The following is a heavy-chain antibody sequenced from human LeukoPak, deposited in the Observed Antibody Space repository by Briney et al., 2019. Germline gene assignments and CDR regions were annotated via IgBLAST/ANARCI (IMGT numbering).Heavy chain of an antibody. J-gene: IGHJ4*02. V-gene: IGHV3-74*01. CDR2: IEGDGSST. D-gene: IGHD3-10*01. Sequence: PGGSLRLSCAASGFAFSRYWMHWVRQAPGKGLVWVSRIEGDGSSTTYADYVKGRLTISRDNAKNTLYLQMNSLRAEDTAVYFCARDPSAFAGYFDFWGQGTLVTASS. CDR1: GFAFSRYW. CDR3: ARDPSAFAGYFDF.